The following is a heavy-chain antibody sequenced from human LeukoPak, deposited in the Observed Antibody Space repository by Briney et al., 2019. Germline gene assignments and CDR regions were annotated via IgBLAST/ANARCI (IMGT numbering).Heavy chain of an antibody. D-gene: IGHD5-18*01. V-gene: IGHV1-3*03. Sequence: ASVKVSCKASGYTFTSYAMHWVRQAPGQRLEWMGWINAGNGNTKYSQEFQGRVTITRDTSASTAYMELSSLRSEDTAVYYCAREGGYSYGTSGLDVYWGQGTLVTVSS. CDR3: AREGGYSYGTSGLDVY. CDR1: GYTFTSYA. CDR2: INAGNGNT. J-gene: IGHJ4*02.